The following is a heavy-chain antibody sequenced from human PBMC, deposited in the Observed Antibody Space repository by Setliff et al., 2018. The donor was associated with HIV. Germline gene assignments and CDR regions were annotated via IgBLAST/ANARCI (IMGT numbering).Heavy chain of an antibody. CDR2: LNPNGGST. CDR3: ARVQTVIPPSFDH. CDR1: GYAFTYYY. J-gene: IGHJ4*02. Sequence: ASVKVSCKTSGYAFTYYYIHWVRQAPGQGLEWLGTLNPNGGSTTYAQKFQGRVTMTRYTSTSTVYMELRSLRSEDTAVYYCARVQTVIPPSFDHWGQGTLVTVSS. D-gene: IGHD3-16*02. V-gene: IGHV1-46*01.